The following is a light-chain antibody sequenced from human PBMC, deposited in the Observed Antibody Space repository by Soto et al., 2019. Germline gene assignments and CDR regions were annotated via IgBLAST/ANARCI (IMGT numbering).Light chain of an antibody. Sequence: DIQMTQSPSTLSASVGDRVTITCRASQSISRWLAWYQQKPGKAPKLLIYDAYSLEIGVPSRFSGSGSGTEFTLTISSLQSEDVAVYYCQQYYKWPPKTFGQGTKVDIK. J-gene: IGKJ1*01. CDR2: DAY. CDR3: QQYYKWPPKT. V-gene: IGKV1-5*01. CDR1: QSISRW.